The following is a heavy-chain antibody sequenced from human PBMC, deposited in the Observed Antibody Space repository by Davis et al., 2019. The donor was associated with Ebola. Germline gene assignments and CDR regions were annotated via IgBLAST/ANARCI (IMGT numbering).Heavy chain of an antibody. Sequence: AASVKVSCKASGYTFTSYGISWVRQAPGQGLEWMGWISAYNGNTNYAQKLQGRVTMTEDTSTDTAYMELSSLRSEDTAVYYCATGYYSTNWGYYYGMDVWGQGTTVTVSS. CDR2: ISAYNGNT. J-gene: IGHJ6*02. CDR3: ATGYYSTNWGYYYGMDV. CDR1: GYTFTSYG. D-gene: IGHD4-11*01. V-gene: IGHV1-18*01.